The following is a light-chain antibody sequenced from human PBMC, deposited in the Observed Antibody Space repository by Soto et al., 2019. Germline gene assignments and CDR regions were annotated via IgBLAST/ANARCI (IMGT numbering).Light chain of an antibody. Sequence: DIQMTQSPSSLSASVGDRVTITCRASLSISRYLNWYQQKPGKAPRLLVYGASIFQTGVPSRFSGSGSGTDFSLTIHNLQPEDFATYYCQQAYIPPWTFGQGTKVEIK. CDR2: GAS. CDR1: LSISRY. CDR3: QQAYIPPWT. J-gene: IGKJ1*01. V-gene: IGKV1-39*01.